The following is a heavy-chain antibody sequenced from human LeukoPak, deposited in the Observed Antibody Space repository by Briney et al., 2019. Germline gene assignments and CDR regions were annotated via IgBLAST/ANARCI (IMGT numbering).Heavy chain of an antibody. Sequence: PGRSLRLSCAASGFTFRSHGMYWVRQAPGKGLEWVAIIWYDGSNKYYADSVKGRFTISRDNSKNTLYLQMNSLRAEDMAVYYCARDRAAARMDVWGKGTTVTVSS. CDR1: GFTFRSHG. D-gene: IGHD6-13*01. CDR3: ARDRAAARMDV. V-gene: IGHV3-33*01. CDR2: IWYDGSNK. J-gene: IGHJ6*04.